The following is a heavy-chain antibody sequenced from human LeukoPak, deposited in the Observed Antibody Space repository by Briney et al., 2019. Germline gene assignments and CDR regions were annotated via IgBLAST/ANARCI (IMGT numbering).Heavy chain of an antibody. Sequence: PSETLSLTCAVYGGSFSGYYWSWIRQPPGKGLEWIGEINHSGSTNYNPSLKSRVTISVDTSKNQFSLKLSSVTAADTAVYYCARAPDSSGGSCYSGFDYWGQGTLVTVSS. CDR2: INHSGST. CDR1: GGSFSGYY. D-gene: IGHD2-15*01. V-gene: IGHV4-34*01. CDR3: ARAPDSSGGSCYSGFDY. J-gene: IGHJ4*02.